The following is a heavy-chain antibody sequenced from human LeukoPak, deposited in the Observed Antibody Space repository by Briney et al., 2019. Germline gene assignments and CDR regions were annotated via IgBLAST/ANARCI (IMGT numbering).Heavy chain of an antibody. CDR1: GFIFSDYD. J-gene: IGHJ4*02. Sequence: GGSLRLSCAASGFIFSDYDMHWVRQAPGKGLEWVAIISYDGSRKYYVDSVKGRFTISRDNSKNTLYLQMNSLRPEDTAVHYCAKGLYPKTVVTHLFDYWGQGTLVAVSS. D-gene: IGHD4-23*01. CDR3: AKGLYPKTVVTHLFDY. V-gene: IGHV3-30*18. CDR2: ISYDGSRK.